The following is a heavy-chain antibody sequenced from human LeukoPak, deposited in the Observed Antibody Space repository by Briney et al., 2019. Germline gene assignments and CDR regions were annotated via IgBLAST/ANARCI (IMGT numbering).Heavy chain of an antibody. V-gene: IGHV3-74*01. D-gene: IGHD3-10*01. CDR2: INRDGSTT. CDR1: GFTFSSYG. J-gene: IGHJ4*02. CDR3: ARDRKSGESSEIDF. Sequence: GRSLRLSCAASGFTFSSYGMHWVRQAPGKGLVWVSRINRDGSTTNYADSVKGRFTVSRDNAKNTLNLQMNSLRAEDTAVYYCARDRKSGESSEIDFWGQGTLVTVSS.